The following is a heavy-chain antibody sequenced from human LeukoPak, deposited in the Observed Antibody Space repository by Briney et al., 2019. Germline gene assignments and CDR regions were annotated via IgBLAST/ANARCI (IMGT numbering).Heavy chain of an antibody. CDR1: GFTFSTYW. CDR3: ARYFNRNGYSSLRGDY. Sequence: GGSLRLSCVGSGFTFSTYWMTWVRQAPGRGLEWVASIMFDGSQKFYVDSVKGRFTISRDNAKNTLYLQMDSLRVEDSAMYYCARYFNRNGYSSLRGDYWGQRPLVTVSS. D-gene: IGHD2/OR15-2a*01. CDR2: IMFDGSQK. J-gene: IGHJ4*02. V-gene: IGHV3-7*01.